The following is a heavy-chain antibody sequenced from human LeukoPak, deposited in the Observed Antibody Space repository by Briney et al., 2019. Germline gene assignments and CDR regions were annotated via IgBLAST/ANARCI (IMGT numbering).Heavy chain of an antibody. Sequence: GRSLRLSCAASGFTFSSYGLHWVRQTAGKGLEWVAVISYDGSNAYYADSVKGRFTISRDNSQNTLYLQMNSLRAEDTAVYYCARDAAAAIEYFQHWGQGTLVTVSS. CDR3: ARDAAAAIEYFQH. CDR1: GFTFSSYG. V-gene: IGHV3-30*03. D-gene: IGHD6-13*01. J-gene: IGHJ1*01. CDR2: ISYDGSNA.